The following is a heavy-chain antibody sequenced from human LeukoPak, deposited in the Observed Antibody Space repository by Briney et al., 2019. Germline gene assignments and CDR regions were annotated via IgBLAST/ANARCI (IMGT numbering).Heavy chain of an antibody. D-gene: IGHD5-18*01. CDR2: INHSGST. V-gene: IGHV4-34*01. CDR3: ARAYSYGLYYFDY. CDR1: GGSFSGYY. J-gene: IGHJ4*02. Sequence: PSETLSLTCAVYGGSFSGYYWSWIRQPPGKGLEWIGEINHSGSTNYNPSLKSRVTISVDTSKNQFSLKLSSVTAADTAVYYCARAYSYGLYYFDYWGQGTLVTVSS.